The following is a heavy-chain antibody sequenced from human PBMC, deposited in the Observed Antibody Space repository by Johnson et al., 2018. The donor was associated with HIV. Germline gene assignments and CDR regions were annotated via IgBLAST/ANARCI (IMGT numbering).Heavy chain of an antibody. V-gene: IGHV3-30-3*01. D-gene: IGHD3-16*01. Sequence: QVQLVEYGGGLVKPGGSLRLSCAASGFTFSSYAMHWVRQAPGKGLEWVAVISYDGSNKYYADSVKGRFTISRDNSKHTLYLQMNSLRAKDTAVYYCAKDWHDYVWGSYSPEDDAFDIWGQGTMVTVSS. CDR3: AKDWHDYVWGSYSPEDDAFDI. CDR1: GFTFSSYA. J-gene: IGHJ3*02. CDR2: ISYDGSNK.